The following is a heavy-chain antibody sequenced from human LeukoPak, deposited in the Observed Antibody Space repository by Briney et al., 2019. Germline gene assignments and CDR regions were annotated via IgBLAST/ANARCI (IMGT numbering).Heavy chain of an antibody. CDR3: ASRKFSSTWSDL. Sequence: GQSLTLSCTGYAHGSSDSWIGWVRHVPGKGLEWIGVIYPGDSRTRYSPSFRGQVTISVDKSISTAYLEWGSLKASDPGMYYCASRKFSSTWSDLWGQGTRVTVPP. CDR2: IYPGDSRT. V-gene: IGHV5-51*01. D-gene: IGHD6-6*01. CDR1: AHGSSDSW. J-gene: IGHJ5*02.